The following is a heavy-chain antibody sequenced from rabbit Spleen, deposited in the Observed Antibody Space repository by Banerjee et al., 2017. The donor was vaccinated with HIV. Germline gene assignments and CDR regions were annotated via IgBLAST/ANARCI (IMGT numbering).Heavy chain of an antibody. CDR2: VNIGYSA. D-gene: IGHD1-1*01. CDR3: ARYYNDNTVFGFDI. V-gene: IGHV1S69*01. J-gene: IGHJ4*02. CDR1: GFSLSDYD. Sequence: QSVEESGGRLVTPGTPLTLTCTASGFSLSDYDMTWVRQAPGKGLEYIGFVNIGYSAYYASWARGRFTISRTSTTVDLKITRPTTEDTAAYFCARYYNDNTVFGFDIWGPGTLVTVS.